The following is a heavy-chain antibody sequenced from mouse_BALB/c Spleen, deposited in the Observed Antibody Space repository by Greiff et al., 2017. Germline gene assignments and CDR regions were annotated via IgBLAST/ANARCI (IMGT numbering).Heavy chain of an antibody. CDR1: GFNIKDTY. V-gene: IGHV14-3*02. CDR3: APIYYDTGDAMDY. CDR2: IDPANGNT. J-gene: IGHJ4*01. Sequence: VQLKQSGAELVKPGASVKLSCTASGFNIKDTYMHWVKQRPEQGLEWIGRIDPANGNTKYDPKFQGKATITADTSSNTAYLQLSSLTSEDTAVYYCAPIYYDTGDAMDYWGQGTSVTVSS. D-gene: IGHD2-4*01.